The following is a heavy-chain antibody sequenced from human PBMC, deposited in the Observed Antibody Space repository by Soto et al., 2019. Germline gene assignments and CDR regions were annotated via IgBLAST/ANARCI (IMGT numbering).Heavy chain of an antibody. D-gene: IGHD6-13*01. CDR3: ARGSKGSSWFSASYHFHS. V-gene: IGHV3-11*01. Sequence: QVQLVESGGGLVTPGGSLRLSCAASAFTFSDYYMTWIRQAPGKGLEWVSYITSRGTTVYYADSVKGRFTISRDNTKNTLYPQMNSLRVYYTAAYYCARGSKGSSWFSASYHFHSWGQGTLVTVSS. CDR2: ITSRGTTV. J-gene: IGHJ4*02. CDR1: AFTFSDYY.